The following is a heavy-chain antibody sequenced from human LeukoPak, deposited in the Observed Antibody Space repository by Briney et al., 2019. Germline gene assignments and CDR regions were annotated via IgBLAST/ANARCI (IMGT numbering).Heavy chain of an antibody. CDR3: ARAVYYYGRAAFDI. CDR2: INHSGST. CDR1: GGSFSGYY. J-gene: IGHJ3*02. Sequence: SETLSLTCAVYGGSFSGYYRSWIRQPPGKGLEWIGEINHSGSTNYIPSLKSRVTISVDTSKNQFSLKLSSVTAADTAVYYCARAVYYYGRAAFDIWGQGTMVTVSS. V-gene: IGHV4-34*01. D-gene: IGHD3-10*02.